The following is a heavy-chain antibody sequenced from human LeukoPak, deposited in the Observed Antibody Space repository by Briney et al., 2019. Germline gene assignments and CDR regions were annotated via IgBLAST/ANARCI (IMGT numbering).Heavy chain of an antibody. V-gene: IGHV3-74*01. D-gene: IGHD3-16*02. CDR1: GFTFSSYW. CDR2: INSDGSST. Sequence: LPGGSLRLSCAASGFTFSSYWMHWVRQAPGKGLVWVSRINSDGSSTSYADSVKGRFTISRDNAKNTLYLQMNSLRAEDTAVYYCARGRAVLRLGELSWFDPWGQGTLVTVSS. J-gene: IGHJ5*02. CDR3: ARGRAVLRLGELSWFDP.